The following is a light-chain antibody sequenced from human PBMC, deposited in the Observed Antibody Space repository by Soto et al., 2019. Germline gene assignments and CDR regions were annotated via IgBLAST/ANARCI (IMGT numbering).Light chain of an antibody. V-gene: IGKV1-39*01. CDR3: QQSFSSPFA. CDR1: QTISSY. CDR2: ATF. Sequence: DIQMTHAPSSLSASVRDRVTITCRASQTISSYLNWYQQKPGKAPQLLIYATFNLQSGVPSRFSGSGSGTEFTPTISSLQPEDFATYYCQQSFSSPFAFGQGTKVDIK. J-gene: IGKJ1*01.